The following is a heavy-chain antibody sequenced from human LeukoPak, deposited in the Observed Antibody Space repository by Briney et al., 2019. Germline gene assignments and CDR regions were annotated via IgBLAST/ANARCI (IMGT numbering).Heavy chain of an antibody. V-gene: IGHV3-74*01. CDR3: ASLWNFDY. D-gene: IGHD1-1*01. CDR2: INGDGSST. J-gene: IGHJ4*02. Sequence: GGSLRLSCTASGFTFSTYWMHWVRQAPGNGLVWVSRINGDGSSTSYADSVKGRFTISRDNAKNTLYLQMNSLRVEDTAVYYCASLWNFDYWGQGTLVPV. CDR1: GFTFSTYW.